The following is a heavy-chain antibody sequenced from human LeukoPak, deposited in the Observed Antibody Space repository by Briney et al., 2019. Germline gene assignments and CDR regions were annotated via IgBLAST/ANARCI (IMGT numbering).Heavy chain of an antibody. D-gene: IGHD4-17*01. CDR2: ISGSGGST. J-gene: IGHJ4*02. Sequence: GGSLRLSCAASGFTFSSYAMSWVRQAPGKGLEWVPAISGSGGSTYYADSVKGRFTISRDNSKNTLYLQMNSLRAEDTAVYYCAKDRHGDHGYFDYWGQGTLVTVSS. V-gene: IGHV3-23*01. CDR3: AKDRHGDHGYFDY. CDR1: GFTFSSYA.